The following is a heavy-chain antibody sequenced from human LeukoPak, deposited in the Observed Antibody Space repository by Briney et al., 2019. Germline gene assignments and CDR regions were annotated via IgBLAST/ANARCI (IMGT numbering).Heavy chain of an antibody. Sequence: ASVKVSCKASGYTFTGYYMHWVRQAPGQGLEWMGWINPNSGGTNYAQKFQGRVTMTRDTPISTAYMELSRLRSDDTAVYYCAGGYCSGGSCYDFDYWGQGTLVTVSS. V-gene: IGHV1-2*02. CDR1: GYTFTGYY. CDR2: INPNSGGT. D-gene: IGHD2-15*01. J-gene: IGHJ4*02. CDR3: AGGYCSGGSCYDFDY.